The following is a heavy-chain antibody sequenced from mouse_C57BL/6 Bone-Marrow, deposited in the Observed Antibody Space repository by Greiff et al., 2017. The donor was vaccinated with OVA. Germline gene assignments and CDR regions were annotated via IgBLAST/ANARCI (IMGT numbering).Heavy chain of an antibody. CDR3: ARHDYYGSSYYFDY. CDR2: INPGSGGT. CDR1: GYAFTNYL. V-gene: IGHV1-54*01. Sequence: QVQLQQSGAELVRPGTSVKVSCKASGYAFTNYLIEWVKQRPGQGLEWIGVINPGSGGTNYNEKFKGKATLTADKSSSTAYMQLSSLTSEDSAVYFCARHDYYGSSYYFDYWGQGTTLTVSS. J-gene: IGHJ2*01. D-gene: IGHD1-1*01.